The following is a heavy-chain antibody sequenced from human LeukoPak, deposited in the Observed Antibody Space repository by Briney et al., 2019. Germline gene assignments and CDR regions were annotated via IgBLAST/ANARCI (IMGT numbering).Heavy chain of an antibody. J-gene: IGHJ4*02. CDR1: GFTFSSYN. D-gene: IGHD3-10*01. V-gene: IGHV3-21*03. Sequence: GGSLRLSCAASGFTFSSYNMNWVRQAPGKGLEWVSSTTSSSNYICYADSVKGRFTISRDNAKNSLYLQMNSLRAEDTTVYYCARDCWDYGSGSYCGIDYWGQGTLVTVSS. CDR2: TTSSSNYI. CDR3: ARDCWDYGSGSYCGIDY.